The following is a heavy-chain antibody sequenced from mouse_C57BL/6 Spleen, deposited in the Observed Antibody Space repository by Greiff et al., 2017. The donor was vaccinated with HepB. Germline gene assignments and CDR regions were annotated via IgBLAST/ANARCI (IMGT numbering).Heavy chain of an antibody. J-gene: IGHJ3*01. Sequence: VQLQQPGAELVKPGASVKMSCKASGYTFTSYWITWVKQRPGQGLEWIGDIYPGSGSTNYNETFKSKATLTVDTSSSTASMQLSSLTSEDAAVYYCANDYGSSAQLAYWGQGTLVTVSA. D-gene: IGHD1-1*01. CDR2: IYPGSGST. CDR1: GYTFTSYW. V-gene: IGHV1-55*01. CDR3: ANDYGSSAQLAY.